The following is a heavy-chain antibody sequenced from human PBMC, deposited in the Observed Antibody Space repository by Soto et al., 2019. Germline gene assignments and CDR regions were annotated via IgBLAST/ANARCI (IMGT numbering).Heavy chain of an antibody. CDR1: GVSISSGDYY. V-gene: IGHV4-30-4*01. D-gene: IGHD2-2*01. Sequence: SETLSLTCTVSGVSISSGDYYWSWIRQPPGKGLEWIGYIYYSGSTYYNPSLKSRVTISVDTSKNQFFLKLSSVTAEDTAVYYCARGPGVVPAAPRGMDDWGQGTTVTVSS. CDR2: IYYSGST. J-gene: IGHJ6*02. CDR3: ARGPGVVPAAPRGMDD.